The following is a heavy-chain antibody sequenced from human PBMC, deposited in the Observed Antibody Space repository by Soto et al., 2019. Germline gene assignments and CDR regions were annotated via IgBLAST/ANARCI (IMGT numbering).Heavy chain of an antibody. D-gene: IGHD3-10*01. V-gene: IGHV3-21*01. Sequence: PGGSLRLSCAASGFTFSSYSMNWVRQAPGKGLEWVSSISSSSSYIYYADSVKGRLTISRDNAKNSLYLQMNSLRAEDTAVYYWAIPTRSVPRFDPGGQETLVTVPS. CDR1: GFTFSSYS. J-gene: IGHJ5*02. CDR3: AIPTRSVPRFDP. CDR2: ISSSSSYI.